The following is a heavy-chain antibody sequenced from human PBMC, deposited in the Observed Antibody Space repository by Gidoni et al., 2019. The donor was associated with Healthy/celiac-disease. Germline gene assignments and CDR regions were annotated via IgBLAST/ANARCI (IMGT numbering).Heavy chain of an antibody. J-gene: IGHJ4*02. CDR1: GFTLSSYW. D-gene: IGHD3-16*02. V-gene: IGHV3-7*03. Sequence: EVQLVESGGGLVKPGWSLSLSCAASGFTLSSYWMSWVRQAPGKGLEWVANIKQDGSEKYYVDSVKGRFTISRDNAKNSLYLQMNSLRAEDTAVYYCARDWGYDYVWGSYRYTHFDYWGQGTLVTVSS. CDR3: ARDWGYDYVWGSYRYTHFDY. CDR2: IKQDGSEK.